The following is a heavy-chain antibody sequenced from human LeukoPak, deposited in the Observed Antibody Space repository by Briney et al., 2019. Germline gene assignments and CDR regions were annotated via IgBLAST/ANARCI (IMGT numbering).Heavy chain of an antibody. CDR1: GFTFSSYA. CDR2: ISGSGGST. D-gene: IGHD6-13*01. V-gene: IGHV3-23*01. CDR3: AKGGSGWYGGFDY. J-gene: IGHJ4*02. Sequence: GGTLRLSCAASGFTFSSYAMSWVRQAPGKGLEWVSAISGSGGSTYYADSVKGRFTISRDNSKNTLYLQMNSLRAEDTAVYYCAKGGSGWYGGFDYWGQGTLVTVSS.